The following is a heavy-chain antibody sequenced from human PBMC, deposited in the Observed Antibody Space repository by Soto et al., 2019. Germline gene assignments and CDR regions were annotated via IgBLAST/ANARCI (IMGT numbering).Heavy chain of an antibody. J-gene: IGHJ2*01. D-gene: IGHD3-10*01. CDR1: GGTFSSYA. V-gene: IGHV1-69*12. CDR3: ARGYYGSGSYSVRWYFDL. Sequence: QVQLVQSGAEVKKPGSSVKVSCKASGGTFSSYAISWVRQAPGQGLEWMGGIIPIFGTSNYAQKCQGRVTMTADESTSTAYMELSSLRSEDTAVYYCARGYYGSGSYSVRWYFDLWGRGTLVTVSS. CDR2: IIPIFGTS.